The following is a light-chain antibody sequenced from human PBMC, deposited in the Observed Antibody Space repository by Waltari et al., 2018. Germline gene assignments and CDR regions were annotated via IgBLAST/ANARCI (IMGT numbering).Light chain of an antibody. CDR3: QSYDSSLSAV. J-gene: IGLJ3*02. Sequence: QSVLTQPPSVSGAPGPRVTISCTGSSSNIGAGYDVPWYQQLPGAAPKLLIYAYYNRPSGVPDRFSGSKSGTSASLAITGLQAEDEADYYCQSYDSSLSAVFGGGTKLTVL. V-gene: IGLV1-40*01. CDR1: SSNIGAGYD. CDR2: AYY.